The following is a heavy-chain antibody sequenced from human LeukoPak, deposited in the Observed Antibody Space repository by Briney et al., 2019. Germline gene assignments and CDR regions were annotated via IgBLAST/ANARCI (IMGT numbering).Heavy chain of an antibody. CDR2: IYTSGST. Sequence: SETLSLTCTVSGGSISSGSYYWSWSRQPAGKGLEWIGRIYTSGSTNYNPSLKSRVTISVDTSKNQFSLKLSSVTAADTAVYYCARGDGYKDFDYWGQGTLVTVSS. CDR1: GGSISSGSYY. CDR3: ARGDGYKDFDY. V-gene: IGHV4-61*02. J-gene: IGHJ4*02. D-gene: IGHD5-24*01.